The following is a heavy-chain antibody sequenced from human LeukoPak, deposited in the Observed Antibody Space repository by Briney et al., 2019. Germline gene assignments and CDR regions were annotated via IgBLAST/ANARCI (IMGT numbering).Heavy chain of an antibody. J-gene: IGHJ6*03. CDR3: TRHPDPLLEWLLTRRPFYYYYYMDV. Sequence: QPGGSLRLSCAASGFTFSGSAMHWVRQAPGKGLEWVGRIRSKANSYATAYAASVKGRFTISRDDSKNTAYLQMNSLKTEDTAVYYCTRHPDPLLEWLLTRRPFYYYYYMDVWGKGTTVTVSS. CDR1: GFTFSGSA. CDR2: IRSKANSYAT. V-gene: IGHV3-73*01. D-gene: IGHD3-3*01.